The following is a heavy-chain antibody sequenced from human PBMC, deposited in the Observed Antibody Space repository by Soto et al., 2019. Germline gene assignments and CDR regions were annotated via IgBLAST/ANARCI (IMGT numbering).Heavy chain of an antibody. D-gene: IGHD3-22*01. V-gene: IGHV4-59*08. CDR1: GRSISSYY. CDR3: ARLGGFYQSLDS. CDR2: IYYTGTT. Sequence: SETLSLTFTDSGRSISSYYWSWIRQPPGKGQEWIGYIYYTGTTTYNPSIKILVTISVDSSKNLFSLNLTSVSAADTAVYYCARLGGFYQSLDSWGQGTLVTV. J-gene: IGHJ5*01.